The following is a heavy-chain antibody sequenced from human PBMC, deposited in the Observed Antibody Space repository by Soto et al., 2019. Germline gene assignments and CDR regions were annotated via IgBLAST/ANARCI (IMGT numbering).Heavy chain of an antibody. D-gene: IGHD3-22*01. V-gene: IGHV3-23*01. Sequence: EVQLLESGRGLVQPGGSLRLSCAASGFTFSSYAMSWVRQAPGKGLEWVSAISGSGGSTYYADSVKGRFTISRDNSKNTLYLQMNSLRAEDTAVYYCAKDPNDSSGYYLSYFDYWGQGTLVTVSS. J-gene: IGHJ4*02. CDR2: ISGSGGST. CDR3: AKDPNDSSGYYLSYFDY. CDR1: GFTFSSYA.